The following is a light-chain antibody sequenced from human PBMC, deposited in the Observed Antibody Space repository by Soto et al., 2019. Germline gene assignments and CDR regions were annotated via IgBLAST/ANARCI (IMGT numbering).Light chain of an antibody. CDR2: DVS. CDR3: CSYAGSYSYV. V-gene: IGLV2-11*01. CDR1: SSDVGGYNY. Sequence: LTQPRSVSGSPGQSVTISCTGTSSDVGGYNYVSWYQQHPGKAPKLMIYDVSKRPSGVPDRFSGSKSGNTASLTISGLQAEDEADYYCCSYAGSYSYVFGTGTKVTVL. J-gene: IGLJ1*01.